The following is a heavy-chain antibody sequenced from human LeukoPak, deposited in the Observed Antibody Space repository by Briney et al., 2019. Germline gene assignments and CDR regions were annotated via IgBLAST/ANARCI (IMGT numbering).Heavy chain of an antibody. CDR2: IGSSGSTI. J-gene: IGHJ4*02. Sequence: PGGSLRLSCAASGFTFSNYRMNWVRQAPGKGLEWISYIGSSGSTIYYTDSVKGRFTVSRDNAKNSLYLQMNSLRAEDTAVYYCTRGSYYYYWGQGTLVTVSS. CDR1: GFTFSNYR. V-gene: IGHV3-48*01. D-gene: IGHD3-10*01. CDR3: TRGSYYYY.